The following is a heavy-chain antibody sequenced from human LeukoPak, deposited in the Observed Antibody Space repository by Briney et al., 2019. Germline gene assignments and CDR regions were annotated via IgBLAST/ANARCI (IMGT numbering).Heavy chain of an antibody. D-gene: IGHD3-3*01. CDR1: GYTFTSYY. Sequence: ASVKVSCKASGYTFTSYYMHGVRQAPGQGLEWMGIINPSGGSTSYAQKFQGRVTMTRDTSTSTVYMELSSLRSEDTAVYYCARGLQRITIFGVVKNGDYWGQGTLVTVSS. CDR2: INPSGGST. CDR3: ARGLQRITIFGVVKNGDY. V-gene: IGHV1-46*01. J-gene: IGHJ4*02.